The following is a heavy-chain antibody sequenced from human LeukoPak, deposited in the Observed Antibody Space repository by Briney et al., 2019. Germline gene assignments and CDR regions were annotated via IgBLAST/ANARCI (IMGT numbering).Heavy chain of an antibody. D-gene: IGHD2-15*01. J-gene: IGHJ4*02. Sequence: GESLRLSCAASGFTFSSYSMNWVRQAPGKGLEWVSPISSSRSYIYYADSVKGRFTISRDNAKNSLYLQMNSLRAEDTAVYYCARMPIDCSGGSCYKGFNYWGQGTLVTVSS. CDR3: ARMPIDCSGGSCYKGFNY. V-gene: IGHV3-21*01. CDR1: GFTFSSYS. CDR2: ISSSRSYI.